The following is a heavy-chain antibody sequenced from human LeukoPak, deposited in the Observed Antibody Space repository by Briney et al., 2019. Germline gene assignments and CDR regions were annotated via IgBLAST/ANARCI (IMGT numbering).Heavy chain of an antibody. CDR2: ISGSGGST. J-gene: IGHJ4*02. CDR3: AKAELVATIRSPIDY. D-gene: IGHD5-12*01. V-gene: IGHV3-23*01. CDR1: GFTFSSYA. Sequence: GSLRLSCAASGFTFSSYAMSWVRQAPGKGLEWVSAISGSGGSTYYADSVKGRFTISRDNSKNTLYLQMNSLRAEDTAVYYCAKAELVATIRSPIDYWGQGTLVTVSS.